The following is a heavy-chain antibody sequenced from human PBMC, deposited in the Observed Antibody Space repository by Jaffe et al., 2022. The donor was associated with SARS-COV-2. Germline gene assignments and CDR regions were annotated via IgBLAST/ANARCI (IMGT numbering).Heavy chain of an antibody. CDR1: GFTFSSYS. D-gene: IGHD3-3*01. V-gene: IGHV3-48*02. J-gene: IGHJ4*02. Sequence: EVQLVESGGGLVQPGGSLRLSCAASGFTFSSYSMNWVRQAPGKGLEWVSYISSSSSTIYYADSVKGRFTISRDNAKNSLYLQMNSLRDEDTAVYYCARDYEEFFWSGCQDYWGQGTLVTVSS. CDR2: ISSSSSTI. CDR3: ARDYEEFFWSGCQDY.